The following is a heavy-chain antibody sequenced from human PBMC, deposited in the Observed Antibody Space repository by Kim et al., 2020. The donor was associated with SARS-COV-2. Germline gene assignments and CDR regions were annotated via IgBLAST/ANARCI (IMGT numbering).Heavy chain of an antibody. J-gene: IGHJ4*02. CDR3: ARSIPYSSGWYDFGY. D-gene: IGHD6-19*01. V-gene: IGHV3-48*03. Sequence: DSVKGRFTISRDNAKNSLYLQMNSLRAEDTAVYYCARSIPYSSGWYDFGYWGQGTLVTVSS.